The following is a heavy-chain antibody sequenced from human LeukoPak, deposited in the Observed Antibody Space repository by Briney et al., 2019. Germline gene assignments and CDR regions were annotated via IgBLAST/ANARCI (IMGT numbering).Heavy chain of an antibody. CDR1: GGTFSSYA. Sequence: SVKVSCKASGGTFSSYAISWVRQAPGQGLEWMGGIIPIFGTANYAQKFQGRVTITTDESTSTAYMELSSLRSEDTAVYYCARTTNYDFWSGYFDYWGQGTLVTVSS. J-gene: IGHJ4*02. V-gene: IGHV1-69*05. D-gene: IGHD3-3*01. CDR3: ARTTNYDFWSGYFDY. CDR2: IIPIFGTA.